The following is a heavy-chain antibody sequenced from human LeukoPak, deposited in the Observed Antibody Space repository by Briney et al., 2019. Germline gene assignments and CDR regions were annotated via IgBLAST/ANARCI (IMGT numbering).Heavy chain of an antibody. CDR1: GFTFSSYS. CDR2: IGRSTTNI. V-gene: IGHV3-21*01. D-gene: IGHD6-19*01. Sequence: GGSLRLSCTASGFTFSSYSMNWVRQAPGKGLEWVSSIGRSTTNIYHADSVKGRLTISRDNAKNSLYLQMNSLRVEDTAVYYCARIVGGWYYYYNMDVWGQGTTVTVSS. CDR3: ARIVGGWYYYYNMDV. J-gene: IGHJ6*02.